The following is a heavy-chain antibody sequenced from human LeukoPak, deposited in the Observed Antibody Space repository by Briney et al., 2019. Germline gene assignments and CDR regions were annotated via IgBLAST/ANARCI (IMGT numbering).Heavy chain of an antibody. D-gene: IGHD6-13*01. V-gene: IGHV4-61*01. CDR3: ARVGIAATRSWFDP. Sequence: SETLSLACTVSGYSISSGYYWGWIRQPPGKGLEWIGYIYYSGSTNYNPSLKSRVTISVDTSKNQFSLKLSSVTAADTAVYYCARVGIAATRSWFDPWGQGTLVTVSS. J-gene: IGHJ5*02. CDR1: GYSISSGYY. CDR2: IYYSGST.